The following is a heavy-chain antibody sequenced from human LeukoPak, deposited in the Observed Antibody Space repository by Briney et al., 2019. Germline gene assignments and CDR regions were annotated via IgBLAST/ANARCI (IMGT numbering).Heavy chain of an antibody. CDR2: IYTSGST. D-gene: IGHD3-22*01. J-gene: IGHJ4*02. V-gene: IGHV4-4*07. CDR3: ARGLSYYDSSGYYYDYFDY. CDR1: GGSISSYY. Sequence: PSETLSLTCTVSGGSISSYYWSWIRQPAGKGLEWIGRIYTSGSTSYNPSLKSRVTMSVYTSKNQFSLKLSSVTAADTAVYYCARGLSYYDSSGYYYDYFDYWGQGTLVTVSS.